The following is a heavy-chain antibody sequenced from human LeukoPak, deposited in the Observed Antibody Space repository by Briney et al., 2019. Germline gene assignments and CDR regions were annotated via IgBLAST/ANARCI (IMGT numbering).Heavy chain of an antibody. CDR1: GYSFTNYW. D-gene: IGHD2-2*01. CDR3: ARRHGGSNAFDI. J-gene: IGHJ3*02. Sequence: GEPLKISCKGSGYSFTNYWIGWVRQMPGKGLEWMGIIYPGDSDTRYSPSFQGQVTISADKSTSTAHLQWNSLKASDTAMYFCARRHGGSNAFDIWGQGTMVTVSS. V-gene: IGHV5-51*01. CDR2: IYPGDSDT.